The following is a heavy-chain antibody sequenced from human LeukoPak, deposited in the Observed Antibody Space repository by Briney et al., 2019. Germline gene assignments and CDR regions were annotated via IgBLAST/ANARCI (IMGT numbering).Heavy chain of an antibody. V-gene: IGHV3-21*01. Sequence: GGSLRLSCAASGFTVSSYSMKWVRQAPGKGLEWVLSISSSSSYIYYAYSVKGRITISRDNDKNSLYLQMNSLTAEDTAVYYCARGGDSYGYSVAFDIWGQGTMVTVSS. D-gene: IGHD5-18*01. J-gene: IGHJ3*02. CDR2: ISSSSSYI. CDR1: GFTVSSYS. CDR3: ARGGDSYGYSVAFDI.